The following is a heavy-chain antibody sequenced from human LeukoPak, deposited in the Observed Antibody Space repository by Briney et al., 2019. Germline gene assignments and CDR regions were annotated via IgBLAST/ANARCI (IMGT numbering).Heavy chain of an antibody. CDR3: ARDSAIFGVAIARQFDY. D-gene: IGHD3-3*01. J-gene: IGHJ4*02. Sequence: ASVKVSCKASGGTFSSYAISWVRQAPGQGLEWMGWISAYNGNTNYAQKLQGRVTMTTDTSTSTAYMELRSLRSDDTAVYYCARDSAIFGVAIARQFDYWGQGTLVTVSS. CDR1: GGTFSSYA. CDR2: ISAYNGNT. V-gene: IGHV1-18*01.